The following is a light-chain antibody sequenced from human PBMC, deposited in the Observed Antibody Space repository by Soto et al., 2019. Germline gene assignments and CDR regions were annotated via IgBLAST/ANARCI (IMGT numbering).Light chain of an antibody. CDR1: QSVSSRY. CDR2: GAS. CDR3: QQYGTSPLT. Sequence: EIVLTQSPGTLSLSPGERATLSCRASQSVSSRYLGWYQQKPGQAPRLLIYGASSRAAGIPDRFSGSGSETDFPLTISRLEPDDSAVYDCQQYGTSPLTFGGGTKVEIK. V-gene: IGKV3-20*01. J-gene: IGKJ4*01.